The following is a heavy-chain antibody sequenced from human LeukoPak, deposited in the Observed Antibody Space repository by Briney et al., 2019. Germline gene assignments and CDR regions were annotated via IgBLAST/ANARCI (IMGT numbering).Heavy chain of an antibody. D-gene: IGHD3-22*01. CDR3: ARDPSYYDSSGYSFDY. CDR1: GYTFTSYG. V-gene: IGHV1-18*01. Sequence: ASVKVSCKASGYTFTSYGISWVRQAPGQGLEWMGWISAYNGNTNYAQKLQGRVTMTTDTSTSTAYMELRSLRSDDTAVYYCARDPSYYDSSGYSFDYWGQGTLVTVSS. CDR2: ISAYNGNT. J-gene: IGHJ4*02.